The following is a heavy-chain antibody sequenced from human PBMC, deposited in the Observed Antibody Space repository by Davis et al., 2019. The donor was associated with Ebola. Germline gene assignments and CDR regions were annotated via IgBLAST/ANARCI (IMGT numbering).Heavy chain of an antibody. J-gene: IGHJ4*02. CDR2: IYYSGST. V-gene: IGHV4-59*11. CDR3: ARGGIAARH. Sequence: PSETLSLTCTVSGGSISSHYWSWIRQPPGKGLEWIGYIYYSGSTNYNPSLKSRVTISVDTSKNQFSLKLSSVTAADTAVYYCARGGIAARHWGQGTLVTVSS. CDR1: GGSISSHY. D-gene: IGHD6-6*01.